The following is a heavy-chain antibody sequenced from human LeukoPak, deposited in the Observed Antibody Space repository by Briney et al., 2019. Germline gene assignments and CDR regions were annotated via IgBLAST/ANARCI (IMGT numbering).Heavy chain of an antibody. D-gene: IGHD1-26*01. CDR1: GGSISSYY. Sequence: SETLSLTCTVSGGSISSYYWSWIRQPPGKRLEWIGYIYYSGSTNYNPSLKSRVTISVDTSKNQFSLKLSSVTAADTAVYYCARRGAATDAFDIWGQGTMVTVSS. J-gene: IGHJ3*02. V-gene: IGHV4-59*08. CDR2: IYYSGST. CDR3: ARRGAATDAFDI.